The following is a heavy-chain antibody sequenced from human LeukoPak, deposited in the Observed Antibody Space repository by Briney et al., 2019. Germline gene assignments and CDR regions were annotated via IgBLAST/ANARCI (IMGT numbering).Heavy chain of an antibody. D-gene: IGHD4-11*01. Sequence: SETLSLTCTVSGGSISNYYWSWVRQPPGKGLEWIGCIYYIGSTNYDPSLQSRVTISPDTAKNQFSMELSSVTAADTAVYYCARHGGAYSFDYWGQGNLVTVSS. J-gene: IGHJ4*02. V-gene: IGHV4-59*08. CDR2: IYYIGST. CDR3: ARHGGAYSFDY. CDR1: GGSISNYY.